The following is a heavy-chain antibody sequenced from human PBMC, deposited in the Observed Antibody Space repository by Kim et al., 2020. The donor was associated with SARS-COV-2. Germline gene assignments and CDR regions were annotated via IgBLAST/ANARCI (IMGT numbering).Heavy chain of an antibody. J-gene: IGHJ5*02. V-gene: IGHV2-70*01. CDR3: ARMGWRRLGELSLEGWFDP. CDR2: IDWADDK. D-gene: IGHD3-16*02. CDR1: GFSLSTSGMC. Sequence: SGPTLVNPTQTLTLTCTFSGFSLSTSGMCVSWIRQPPGKALEWLALIDWADDKYYSTSLKTRLTISKDTSKNQVVLTMTNMDPVDTATYYCARMGWRRLGELSLEGWFDPWGQGTLVTVSS.